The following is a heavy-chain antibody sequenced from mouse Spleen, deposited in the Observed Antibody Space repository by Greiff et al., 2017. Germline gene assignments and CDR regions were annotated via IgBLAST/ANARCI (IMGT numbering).Heavy chain of an antibody. CDR3: ARSAGTDYFDY. V-gene: IGHV1S56*01. Sequence: VQLQQSGPELVKTGASVKISCKASGYSFTGYYMHWVKQRPGQGLEWIGWIYPGDGSTKYNEKFKGKATLTADKSSSTAYMQLSSLTSENSAVYFCARSAGTDYFDYWGQGTTLTVSS. CDR1: GYSFTGYY. CDR2: IYPGDGST. J-gene: IGHJ2*01. D-gene: IGHD4-1*01.